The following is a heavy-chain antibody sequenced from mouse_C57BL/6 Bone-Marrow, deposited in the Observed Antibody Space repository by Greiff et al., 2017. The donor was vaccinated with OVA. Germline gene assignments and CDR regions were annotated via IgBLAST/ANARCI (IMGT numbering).Heavy chain of an antibody. CDR2: ISDGGSYT. D-gene: IGHD1-3*01. V-gene: IGHV5-4*01. J-gene: IGHJ3*01. CDR1: GFTFSSYA. CDR3: ARERPPKNAWFAY. Sequence: EVQLVESGGGLVKPGGSLKLSCAASGFTFSSYAMSWVRQTPEKRLEWVATISDGGSYTYYPDNVKGRFTISRDNAKNNLYLQMSHLKSEDTAMYYCARERPPKNAWFAYWGQGTLVTVSA.